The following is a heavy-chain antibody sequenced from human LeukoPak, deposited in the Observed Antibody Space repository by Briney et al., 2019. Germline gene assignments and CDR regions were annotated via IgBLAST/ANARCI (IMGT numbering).Heavy chain of an antibody. CDR2: ISGSGGST. J-gene: IGHJ4*02. CDR1: GFTFSSYA. Sequence: GGSLRLSCAASGFTFSSYAMSWVRQAPGKGPEWVSAISGSGGSTYYADSAKGRFTISRDNSKNTLYLQMNSLRAEDTAVYYCAKGQRWLQLVDYWGQGTLVTVSS. D-gene: IGHD5-24*01. V-gene: IGHV3-23*01. CDR3: AKGQRWLQLVDY.